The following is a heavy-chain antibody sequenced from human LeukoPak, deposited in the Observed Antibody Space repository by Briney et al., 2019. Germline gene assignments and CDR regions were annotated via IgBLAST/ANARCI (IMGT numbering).Heavy chain of an antibody. CDR2: INHSGGT. V-gene: IGHV4-34*01. D-gene: IGHD3-10*01. Sequence: SETLSLTCAVYGGPFSAYYWSWIRQPPGKGLEWIGEINHSGGTNYNPSLKSRVTMSVDTSNNQFSLKLSSVTAADTAVYYCARDPGGSYGSGVTPNWFDPWGQGTLVTVSS. CDR3: ARDPGGSYGSGVTPNWFDP. J-gene: IGHJ5*02. CDR1: GGPFSAYY.